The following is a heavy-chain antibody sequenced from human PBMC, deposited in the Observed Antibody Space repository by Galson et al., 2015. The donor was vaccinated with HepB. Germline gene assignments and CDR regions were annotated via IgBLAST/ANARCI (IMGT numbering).Heavy chain of an antibody. J-gene: IGHJ4*02. Sequence: SVKVSCKASGYTFTSYTMHWVRQAPGQRLEWMGWINAGNGNTKYSQKFQGRVTITRDTSASTAYMELSSLRSEDTAVYYCARAYSSGWYGLPGDWGQGTLVTVSS. D-gene: IGHD6-19*01. CDR1: GYTFTSYT. V-gene: IGHV1-3*01. CDR3: ARAYSSGWYGLPGD. CDR2: INAGNGNT.